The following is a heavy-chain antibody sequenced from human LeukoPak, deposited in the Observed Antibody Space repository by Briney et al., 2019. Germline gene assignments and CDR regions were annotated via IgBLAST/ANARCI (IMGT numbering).Heavy chain of an antibody. CDR3: ARGIFHSFDP. V-gene: IGHV7-4-1*02. CDR2: INTKTGNP. J-gene: IGHJ5*02. CDR1: GYSFTTYG. Sequence: ASVKVSCKASGYSFTTYGMHWVRQAPGQGLEWMGWINTKTGNPTHAQDFTGRFVFSLDTSVSTAYLHISTLKAEDTAVYYCARGIFHSFDPWGQGTLVTVSS. D-gene: IGHD1-26*01.